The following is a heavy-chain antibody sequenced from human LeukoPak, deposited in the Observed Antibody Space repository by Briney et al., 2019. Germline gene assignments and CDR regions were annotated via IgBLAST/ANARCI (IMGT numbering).Heavy chain of an antibody. J-gene: IGHJ2*01. CDR1: RFTFSSYA. Sequence: GGSLRLSCAASRFTFSSYAMSWGRQAPGKGLEWVSTISGRGDSTYYADSVKGRFTISRDNSRNTLYLQMNTLRAEDTAVYYCAKAIAAPVWYFDLWGRGTLVTVSS. CDR3: AKAIAAPVWYFDL. CDR2: ISGRGDST. V-gene: IGHV3-23*01. D-gene: IGHD6-13*01.